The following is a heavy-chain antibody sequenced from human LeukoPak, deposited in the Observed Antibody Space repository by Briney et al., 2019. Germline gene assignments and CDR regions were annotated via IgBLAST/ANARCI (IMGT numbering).Heavy chain of an antibody. J-gene: IGHJ6*02. CDR2: ISSSSSTI. D-gene: IGHD3-3*01. CDR1: GFTFSSYS. CDR3: ASPLPCDFWSGYCDYYYCGMDV. Sequence: GGSLRLSCAASGFTFSSYSMNWVRQAPGKGLEWVSYISSSSSTIYYADSVKGRFTISRDNAKNPLYLQMNSLRDEDTAVYYCASPLPCDFWSGYCDYYYCGMDVWGQGTTVTVSS. V-gene: IGHV3-48*02.